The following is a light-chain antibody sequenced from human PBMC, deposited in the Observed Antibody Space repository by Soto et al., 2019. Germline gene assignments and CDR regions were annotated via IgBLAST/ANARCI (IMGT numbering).Light chain of an antibody. J-gene: IGKJ4*01. CDR1: QSITIW. CDR3: QKCKSAPFT. CDR2: AAS. Sequence: GDSVPLPCRASQSITIWLAWYQQKPGKAPKLLIYAASTLQSGVPSRFTGSGSGTDFTLTISSLQPEDAATYYCQKCKSAPFTFGGGTKVDIK. V-gene: IGKV1-27*01.